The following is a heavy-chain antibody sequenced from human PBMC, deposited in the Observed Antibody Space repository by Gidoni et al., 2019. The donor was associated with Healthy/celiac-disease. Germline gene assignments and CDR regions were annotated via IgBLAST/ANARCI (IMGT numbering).Heavy chain of an antibody. J-gene: IGHJ5*02. Sequence: QVQLVQSGAEVKKPGSSVKVSCKASGGTFSSYAISWVRQAPGQGLEWMGGIIPIFGTANYAQKFQGRVTITADESTSTAYMELSSLRSEDTAVYYCARLGVVVVPAAMEDNWFDPWGQGTLVTVSS. CDR2: IIPIFGTA. CDR3: ARLGVVVVPAAMEDNWFDP. D-gene: IGHD2-2*01. CDR1: GGTFSSYA. V-gene: IGHV1-69*01.